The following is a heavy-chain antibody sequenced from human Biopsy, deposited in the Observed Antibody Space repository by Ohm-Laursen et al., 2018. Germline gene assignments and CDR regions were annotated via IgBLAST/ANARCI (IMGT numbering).Heavy chain of an antibody. CDR3: ATKLTGYFHH. V-gene: IGHV1-69*06. Sequence: SSVKASCKAPGGTFSNYGVNWARQAPGQGLEWLGGNIPILGTGNYAQKFQDRVTVAADTSTSTATMELRSLRSDDTAVYYCATKLTGYFHHWGQGTLVIVSS. J-gene: IGHJ1*01. CDR2: NIPILGTG. CDR1: GGTFSNYG. D-gene: IGHD3-9*01.